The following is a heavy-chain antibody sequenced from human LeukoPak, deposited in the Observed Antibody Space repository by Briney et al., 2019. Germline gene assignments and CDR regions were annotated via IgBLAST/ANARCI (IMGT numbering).Heavy chain of an antibody. J-gene: IGHJ4*02. Sequence: GRSLRLSCAASGFTFSSYAMHWARQAPGKGLEWVAVISYDGSNKYYADSVKGRFTISRDNSKNTLYLQMNSLRAEDTAVYYCARERDGYNPPDYWGQGTLVTVSS. CDR3: ARERDGYNPPDY. CDR2: ISYDGSNK. V-gene: IGHV3-30-3*01. CDR1: GFTFSSYA. D-gene: IGHD5-24*01.